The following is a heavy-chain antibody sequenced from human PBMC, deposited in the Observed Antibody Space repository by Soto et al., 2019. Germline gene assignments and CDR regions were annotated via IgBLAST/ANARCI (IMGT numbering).Heavy chain of an antibody. V-gene: IGHV3-33*01. CDR3: ARDRQQLERDDY. D-gene: IGHD6-13*01. J-gene: IGHJ4*02. CDR2: IWYDGSNK. CDR1: GFTFSSYG. Sequence: QVQLEESGGGVVQPGRSLRLSCAASGFTFSSYGMHWVRQAPGKGLEWVAVIWYDGSNKYYADSVKGRFTISRDNSKNTLYLQMNSLRAEDTAVYYCARDRQQLERDDYWGQGTLVTVSS.